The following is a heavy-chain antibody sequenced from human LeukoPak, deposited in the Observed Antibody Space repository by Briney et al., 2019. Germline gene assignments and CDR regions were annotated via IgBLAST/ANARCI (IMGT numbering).Heavy chain of an antibody. V-gene: IGHV4-59*01. CDR2: IYYSGST. J-gene: IGHJ5*02. Sequence: PSETLSLTCTVSGGSISSYYWSWIRQPPGKGLEWIGYIYYSGSTNYNPSLKSRVTISVDTSENQFSLKLSSVTAADTAVYYCARGPHIVVVPAAAFDPWGQGTLVTVSS. D-gene: IGHD2-2*01. CDR1: GGSISSYY. CDR3: ARGPHIVVVPAAAFDP.